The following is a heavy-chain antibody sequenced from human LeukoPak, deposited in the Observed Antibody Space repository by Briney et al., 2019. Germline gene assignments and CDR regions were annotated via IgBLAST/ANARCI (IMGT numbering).Heavy chain of an antibody. CDR1: GFTFSSYS. Sequence: GALRLSCAASGFTFSSYSMNWVRQAPGKGLEWVSSISSSSSYIYYADSVKGRFTISRDNAKNSLYLQMNSLRAEDTAVYYCARDRGHDYGGNSEGGSFDYWGQGTLVTASS. D-gene: IGHD4-23*01. CDR2: ISSSSSYI. J-gene: IGHJ4*02. V-gene: IGHV3-21*01. CDR3: ARDRGHDYGGNSEGGSFDY.